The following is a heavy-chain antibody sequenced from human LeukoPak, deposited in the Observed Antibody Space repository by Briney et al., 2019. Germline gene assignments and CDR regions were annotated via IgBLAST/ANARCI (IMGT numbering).Heavy chain of an antibody. Sequence: SETLSLTCAVYGGSFSGYYWSWIRQPPGKGLEWIGEINHSGSTNYNPSLKSRVTISVDTSKNQFSLKLSSVTAADTAVYYCARSGSSSWLSLLDYWGQGTLVTVSS. J-gene: IGHJ4*02. CDR2: INHSGST. D-gene: IGHD6-13*01. CDR1: GGSFSGYY. CDR3: ARSGSSSWLSLLDY. V-gene: IGHV4-34*01.